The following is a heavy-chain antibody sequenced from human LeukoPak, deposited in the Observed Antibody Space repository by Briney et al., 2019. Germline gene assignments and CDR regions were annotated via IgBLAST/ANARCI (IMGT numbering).Heavy chain of an antibody. CDR3: AREKGGVDSLTMVRGVMKEDSYYHYYMDV. V-gene: IGHV4-4*07. J-gene: IGHJ6*03. D-gene: IGHD3-10*01. CDR2: IYTSGST. Sequence: GTLRLSCAASGFTFSSYGMSWIRQPAGKGLEWIGRIYTSGSTNYNPSLKSRVTISVDTSKNQFSLKLSSVTAADTAVYYCAREKGGVDSLTMVRGVMKEDSYYHYYMDVWGKGTTVTISS. CDR1: GFTFSSYG.